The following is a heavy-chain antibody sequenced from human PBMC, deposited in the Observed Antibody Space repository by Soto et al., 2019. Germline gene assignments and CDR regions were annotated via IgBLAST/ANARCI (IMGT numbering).Heavy chain of an antibody. Sequence: GESLKISCKGSGYSFTSYCIGRVLQMPGKGLEWMGIIYPGDSDTRYRPSFQGQVTISADKSISTAYLQWSSLKASDTAMYYCARPVDIGLVRAFDIWGQGTMVTVSS. CDR3: ARPVDIGLVRAFDI. CDR2: IYPGDSDT. V-gene: IGHV5-51*01. CDR1: GYSFTSYC. D-gene: IGHD5-12*01. J-gene: IGHJ3*02.